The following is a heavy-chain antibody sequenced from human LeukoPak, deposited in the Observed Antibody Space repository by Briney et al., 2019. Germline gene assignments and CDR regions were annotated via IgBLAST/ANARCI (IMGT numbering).Heavy chain of an antibody. D-gene: IGHD6-6*01. Sequence: TGGSLRLSCAASGFTFSSYSMNWVRQAPGKGLEWVSSISSSSSYIYYADSVKGRFTISRDNAKNSLYLQMNSLRAEDTAVYYCARVEEEYSSSPVGYWGQGTLVTVSS. J-gene: IGHJ4*02. V-gene: IGHV3-21*01. CDR2: ISSSSSYI. CDR1: GFTFSSYS. CDR3: ARVEEEYSSSPVGY.